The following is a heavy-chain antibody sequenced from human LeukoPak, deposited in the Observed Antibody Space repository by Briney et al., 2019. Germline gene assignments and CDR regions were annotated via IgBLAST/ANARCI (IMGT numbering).Heavy chain of an antibody. CDR1: GGSISNYY. Sequence: SETLSLTCTVCGGSISNYYWTWIRQPAGKGLEWIGHIYSSGSTFNPSLKGRVTMSIDTSKNQFFLRLTSVTAADTAVYFCARGRSGSGYSDWYFDLWGRGTLVTVSS. V-gene: IGHV4-4*07. CDR3: ARGRSGSGYSDWYFDL. J-gene: IGHJ2*01. CDR2: IYSSGST. D-gene: IGHD3-3*01.